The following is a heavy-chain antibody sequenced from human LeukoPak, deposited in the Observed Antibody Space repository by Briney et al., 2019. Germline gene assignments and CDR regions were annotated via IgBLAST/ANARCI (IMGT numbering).Heavy chain of an antibody. J-gene: IGHJ6*02. Sequence: SLRLSCAPSGFTPDDYAMHWVRQAHGEGLGWVSGISWNSGSIGYADSGKGRFTISRDNAKNSLYLQMNSLRAEDTAWDYCAKLGELFSGDGMDVWGQGTTVTVSS. CDR2: ISWNSGSI. CDR1: GFTPDDYA. V-gene: IGHV3-9*02. D-gene: IGHD3-10*01. CDR3: AKLGELFSGDGMDV.